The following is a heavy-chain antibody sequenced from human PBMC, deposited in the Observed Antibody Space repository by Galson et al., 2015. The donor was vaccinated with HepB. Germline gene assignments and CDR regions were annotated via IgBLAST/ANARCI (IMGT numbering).Heavy chain of an antibody. CDR2: IYPGGDP. V-gene: IGHV3-53*01. CDR3: ATSTKWAGYFDY. CDR1: AFTVRSPF. Sequence: SLRLSCAVSAFTVRSPFMTWVRQAPGKGLEFVSVIYPGGDPTYADTVTALFTPSRDNSTNTVYLQMNSLRGDDTAVYYCATSTKWAGYFDYWGRGTLVTVSS. D-gene: IGHD1-26*01. J-gene: IGHJ4*02.